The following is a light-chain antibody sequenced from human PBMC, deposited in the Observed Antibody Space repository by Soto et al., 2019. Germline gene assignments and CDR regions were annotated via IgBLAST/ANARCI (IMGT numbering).Light chain of an antibody. V-gene: IGKV1-12*01. J-gene: IGKJ2*01. CDR3: QQANSFPVYT. CDR1: QGIRSW. CDR2: GAS. Sequence: DLQMTQSPSSVSASVGDRVTITCRASQGIRSWLAWYQQKPGKAPKLLIYGASSLQSGVPSRFSGSGSGTDFTLTISSLQPEDFATYYCQQANSFPVYTFGQGTKLEIK.